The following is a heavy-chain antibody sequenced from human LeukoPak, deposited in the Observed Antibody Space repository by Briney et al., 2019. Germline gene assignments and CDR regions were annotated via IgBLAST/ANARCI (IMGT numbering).Heavy chain of an antibody. CDR3: ARDFSPRNDILTGYPGY. Sequence: GASVKVSCKASGYTFSDYYMHWVRQAPGRGLEWMGWINPNSGGTNYAQKFQGRVTMTRDTSISTAYMELSRLRSDDTAVYYCARDFSPRNDILTGYPGYWGQGTLVTVSS. J-gene: IGHJ4*02. V-gene: IGHV1-2*02. CDR1: GYTFSDYY. D-gene: IGHD3-9*01. CDR2: INPNSGGT.